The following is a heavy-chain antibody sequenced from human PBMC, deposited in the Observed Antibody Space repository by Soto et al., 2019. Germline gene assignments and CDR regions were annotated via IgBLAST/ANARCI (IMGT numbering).Heavy chain of an antibody. J-gene: IGHJ5*02. V-gene: IGHV5-10-1*03. Sequence: EVQLVQSGAEVKKPGESLRISCKGSGYSFTSYWISWVRQMPGKGLEWMGRIDPSDSYTNYSPSFQGHVTISADKSISTAYLQWSSLKASDTAMYYCARRHQITIFGVVIEPDNWFDPWGQGTLVTVSS. D-gene: IGHD3-3*01. CDR3: ARRHQITIFGVVIEPDNWFDP. CDR2: IDPSDSYT. CDR1: GYSFTSYW.